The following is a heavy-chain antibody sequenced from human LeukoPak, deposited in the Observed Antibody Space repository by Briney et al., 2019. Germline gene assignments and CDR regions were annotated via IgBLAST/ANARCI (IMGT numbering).Heavy chain of an antibody. CDR2: IWYDGSNE. Sequence: GGSLRLSCAASGFTLSSYGMHWVRQAPGKGLEWVAVIWYDGSNEYYGDSVKGRFTISRDNSKNTLYLQMNSLRAEDTAVYYCARDPSFPYYFDYWGQGTLVTVPS. J-gene: IGHJ4*02. V-gene: IGHV3-33*01. CDR3: ARDPSFPYYFDY. CDR1: GFTLSSYG. D-gene: IGHD6-6*01.